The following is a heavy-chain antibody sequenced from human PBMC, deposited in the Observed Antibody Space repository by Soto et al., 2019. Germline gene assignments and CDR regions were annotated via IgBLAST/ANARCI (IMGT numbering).Heavy chain of an antibody. CDR3: ATNYGSGSTHFDY. Sequence: QVQLVQSGAEVNKPGSPVRVSCTASGDTFNFYTISWVRQVPGQGPEWMGRIIPMLGMSNYAQKFQGRVTIMADKSTSTVYMNLSGLTSEDTAVYYCATNYGSGSTHFDYWGQGTLVTVSS. CDR1: GDTFNFYT. D-gene: IGHD3-10*01. J-gene: IGHJ4*02. CDR2: IIPMLGMS. V-gene: IGHV1-69*02.